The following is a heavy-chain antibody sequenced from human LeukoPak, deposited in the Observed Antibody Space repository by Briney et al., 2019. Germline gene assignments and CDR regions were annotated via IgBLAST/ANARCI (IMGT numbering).Heavy chain of an antibody. Sequence: GESLKISCKSSGYSFTSYWIGWVRQMPGKGLEWMGIIYPGDSDTRYSPSFQGQVTISADKSISTAYLQWSSLKASDTAMYYCARQWELLGDAFDIWGQGTMVTVSS. J-gene: IGHJ3*02. V-gene: IGHV5-51*01. CDR3: ARQWELLGDAFDI. CDR1: GYSFTSYW. CDR2: IYPGDSDT. D-gene: IGHD1-26*01.